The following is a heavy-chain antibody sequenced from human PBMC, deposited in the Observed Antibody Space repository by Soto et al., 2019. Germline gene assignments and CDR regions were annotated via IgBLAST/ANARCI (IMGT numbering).Heavy chain of an antibody. CDR2: IYYSGST. J-gene: IGHJ4*02. V-gene: IGHV4-31*03. D-gene: IGHD4-17*01. Sequence: QVQLQESGPGLVKPSQTLSLTCTVSGGSISRGGYYWSWIRQHPGKGMEWIGYIYYSGSTYYNPSLKSRVTISVDTSKNQYSLKLSSVTAADTAVYYCAREDYGDYVGFDYWGQGTLVTVSS. CDR3: AREDYGDYVGFDY. CDR1: GGSISRGGYY.